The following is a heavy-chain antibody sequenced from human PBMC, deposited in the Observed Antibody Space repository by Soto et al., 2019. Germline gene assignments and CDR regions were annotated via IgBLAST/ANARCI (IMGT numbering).Heavy chain of an antibody. Sequence: SGPTLVNPTQTLTLTCTFSGFSLSTSGVGVGWIRQPPGKALEWLALIYWDDDKRYSPSLKSRLTITKDTSKNQVVLTMTNMDPVDTATYYCAHSLVVPARWKILRRYYFDYWGQGTLVTVSS. V-gene: IGHV2-5*02. CDR3: AHSLVVPARWKILRRYYFDY. J-gene: IGHJ4*02. CDR1: GFSLSTSGVG. CDR2: IYWDDDK. D-gene: IGHD2-2*01.